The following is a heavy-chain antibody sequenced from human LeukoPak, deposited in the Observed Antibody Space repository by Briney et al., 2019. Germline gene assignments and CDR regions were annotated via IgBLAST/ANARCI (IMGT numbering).Heavy chain of an antibody. V-gene: IGHV4-39*07. Sequence: PSETLSLTCAVSGGSISSSSYYWGWIRQPPGKGLEWIGSIYYSGSTYYNPPLKSRVTISVDTSKNQFSLKLSSVTAADTAVYYCARVAARIAVAGTNRARWFDPWGQGTLVTVSS. D-gene: IGHD6-19*01. J-gene: IGHJ5*02. CDR1: GGSISSSSYY. CDR3: ARVAARIAVAGTNRARWFDP. CDR2: IYYSGST.